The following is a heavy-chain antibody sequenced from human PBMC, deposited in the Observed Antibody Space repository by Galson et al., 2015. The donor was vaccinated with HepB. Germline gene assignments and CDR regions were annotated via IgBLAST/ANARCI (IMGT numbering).Heavy chain of an antibody. D-gene: IGHD3-3*01. J-gene: IGHJ5*02. CDR2: INHSGST. V-gene: IGHV4-34*01. CDR1: GGSFSGYY. Sequence: LSLTCAVYGGSFSGYYWSWIRQPPGKGLEWIGEINHSGSTNYNPSLKSRVTISVDTSKNQFSLKLSSVTAADTAVYYCAGLGRITIFGVVIPGGWFDPWGQGTLVTVSS. CDR3: AGLGRITIFGVVIPGGWFDP.